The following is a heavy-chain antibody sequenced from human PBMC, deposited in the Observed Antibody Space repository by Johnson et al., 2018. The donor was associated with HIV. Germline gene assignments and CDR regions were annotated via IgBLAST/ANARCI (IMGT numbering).Heavy chain of an antibody. CDR2: ISWNSGSI. V-gene: IGHV3-9*01. D-gene: IGHD5-24*01. CDR1: GFTFDDYA. Sequence: VQLVESGGGLVQPGRSLRLSCAAFGFTFDDYAMHWVRQAPGKGLEWVSGISWNSGSIGYADSVKGRFPISRDNSKNTLFLQMKSLRAEDTAVFYCARACRDGYTCDVYDVWGQGTMVTVSS. J-gene: IGHJ3*01. CDR3: ARACRDGYTCDVYDV.